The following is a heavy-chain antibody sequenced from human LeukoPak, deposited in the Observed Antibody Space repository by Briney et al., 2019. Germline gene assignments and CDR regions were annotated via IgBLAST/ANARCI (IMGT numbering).Heavy chain of an antibody. CDR3: ARDARPNYYTSGSGI. J-gene: IGHJ4*02. Sequence: PGGSLRLSCATSGFTFSSYWMSWVRQAPGKGLEWVANINQHGNEKYYVDSVKGRFTISRDNAKNSLYLQMNSLRAGDTAAYYCARDARPNYYTSGSGIWGQGTLVTVSS. CDR1: GFTFSSYW. V-gene: IGHV3-7*01. D-gene: IGHD3-10*01. CDR2: INQHGNEK.